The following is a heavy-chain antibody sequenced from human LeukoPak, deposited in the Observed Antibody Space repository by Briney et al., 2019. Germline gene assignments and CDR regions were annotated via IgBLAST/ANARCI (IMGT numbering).Heavy chain of an antibody. Sequence: GGSLRLSCAASGFTFSSYAMSWVRQAPGRGVEWVSAISGSGGSTYYADSVKGRFTISRDNSKNTLYLQMNSLRAEDTAVYYCAKALRYCTNGVCYSYYYYMDVWGKGTTVTVSS. CDR1: GFTFSSYA. D-gene: IGHD2-8*01. CDR2: ISGSGGST. J-gene: IGHJ6*03. CDR3: AKALRYCTNGVCYSYYYYMDV. V-gene: IGHV3-23*01.